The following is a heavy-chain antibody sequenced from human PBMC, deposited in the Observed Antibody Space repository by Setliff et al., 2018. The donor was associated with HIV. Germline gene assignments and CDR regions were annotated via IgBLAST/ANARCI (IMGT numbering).Heavy chain of an antibody. CDR2: ISSSSNYI. CDR3: ARVHYPSRQARGYSYGYKY. D-gene: IGHD5-18*01. CDR1: GFIFSRYW. Sequence: LRLSCEASGFIFSRYWMSLVRQAPGKGLEWVSSISSSSNYIYYADSVKGRFTVSRDNAKNSLYLQMNSLRAEDTAVYYCARVHYPSRQARGYSYGYKYWGQGTLVTVSS. V-gene: IGHV3-21*01. J-gene: IGHJ4*02.